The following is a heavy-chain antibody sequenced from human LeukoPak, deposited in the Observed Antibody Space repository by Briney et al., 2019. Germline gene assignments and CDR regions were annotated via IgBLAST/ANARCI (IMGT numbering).Heavy chain of an antibody. Sequence: ASVKVSCKASGYTFTSYGISWVRQAPGQGLEWMGWISAYNGNTNYAQKLQGRVTMTTDTSTSTAYMELRSLRSDDTAVYYCARDLVRHCGGDCQFDYWGQGTRSPSPQ. CDR1: GYTFTSYG. CDR2: ISAYNGNT. CDR3: ARDLVRHCGGDCQFDY. J-gene: IGHJ4*02. V-gene: IGHV1-18*01. D-gene: IGHD2-21*02.